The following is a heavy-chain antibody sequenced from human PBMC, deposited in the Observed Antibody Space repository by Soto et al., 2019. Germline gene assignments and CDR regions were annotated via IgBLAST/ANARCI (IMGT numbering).Heavy chain of an antibody. V-gene: IGHV4-31*03. D-gene: IGHD5-18*01. CDR2: IYYSATT. CDR3: ATRPRGYSYGYVDY. CDR1: GGSVSSGGYY. Sequence: QVQLQESGPGLVKPSQTLSLTCTVSGGSVSSGGYYWTWIRQHPGKGLEWIGYIYYSATTYYNPSLXXXVXXSVDTSKNHFSLKLNSVTVADTAVYYCATRPRGYSYGYVDYWGQGTLVTVSP. J-gene: IGHJ4*02.